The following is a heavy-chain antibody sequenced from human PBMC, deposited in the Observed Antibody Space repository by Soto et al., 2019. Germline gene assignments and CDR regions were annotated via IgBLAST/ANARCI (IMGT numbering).Heavy chain of an antibody. D-gene: IGHD2-2*01. CDR3: ARCSRGGIVVVPAATRGWFDP. CDR1: GGSFSGYY. CDR2: INHSGST. V-gene: IGHV4-34*01. J-gene: IGHJ5*01. Sequence: PSEPLSLTCAVYGGSFSGYYWSWIRQPPGKGLEWIGEINHSGSTNYNPSLKSRVTISVDTSKNQFSLKLSSVTAADTAVYYCARCSRGGIVVVPAATRGWFDPWGQGTPVAVS.